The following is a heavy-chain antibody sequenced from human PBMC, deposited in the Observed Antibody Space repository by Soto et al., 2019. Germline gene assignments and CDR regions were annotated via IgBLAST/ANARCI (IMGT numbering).Heavy chain of an antibody. D-gene: IGHD2-2*01. CDR3: ARDTVAGGLAPMDY. V-gene: IGHV3-21*01. CDR1: GFTFGAYT. J-gene: IGHJ4*02. CDR2: ISSSSDFI. Sequence: GGSLRLSCAASGFTFGAYTMNWVRQAPGKGLEWVSSISSSSDFIYYADSLKGRFTISRDNAKYSLYLLMNSLTTEDTAVYYCARDTVAGGLAPMDYWGQGTLVTVSS.